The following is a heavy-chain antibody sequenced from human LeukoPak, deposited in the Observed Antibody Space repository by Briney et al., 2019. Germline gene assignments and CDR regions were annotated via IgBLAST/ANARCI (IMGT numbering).Heavy chain of an antibody. CDR3: AKDLGRIQTYGMDV. CDR2: ISGSGGST. V-gene: IGHV3-23*01. J-gene: IGHJ6*02. Sequence: GESLKISCAASGFTFSGYAMSWVRQAPGKGLEWVSAISGSGGSTYYADSVKGRFTISRDNSKNTLYLQMNSLRAEDTAVYYCAKDLGRIQTYGMDVWGQGTTVTVSS. CDR1: GFTFSGYA.